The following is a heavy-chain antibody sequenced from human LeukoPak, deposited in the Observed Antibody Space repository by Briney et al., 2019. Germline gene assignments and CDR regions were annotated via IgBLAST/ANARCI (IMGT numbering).Heavy chain of an antibody. CDR2: ISSSSSYI. CDR3: AKDARIAAGYAGLFDN. J-gene: IGHJ4*02. D-gene: IGHD6-13*01. Sequence: GGSLRLSCAASGFTFSSYSMTWVRQAPGKGLEWVSSISSSSSYIYYADPVKGRFTISRDNSKNTLYLHMNSLRAEDTAVYYCAKDARIAAGYAGLFDNWGQGTLVTVSS. V-gene: IGHV3-21*04. CDR1: GFTFSSYS.